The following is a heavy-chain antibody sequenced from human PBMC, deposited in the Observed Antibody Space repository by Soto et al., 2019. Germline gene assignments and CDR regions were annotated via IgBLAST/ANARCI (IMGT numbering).Heavy chain of an antibody. CDR3: ATDKGGYYDSSGYHFDY. Sequence: ASVKVSCKASGYTFTGYYMHWVRQAPGQGLEWMGWINPNSGGTNYAQKFQGRVTMTEDTSTDTAYMELSSLRSEDTAVYYCATDKGGYYDSSGYHFDYWGQGTLVTVSS. CDR1: GYTFTGYY. V-gene: IGHV1-2*02. D-gene: IGHD3-22*01. CDR2: INPNSGGT. J-gene: IGHJ4*02.